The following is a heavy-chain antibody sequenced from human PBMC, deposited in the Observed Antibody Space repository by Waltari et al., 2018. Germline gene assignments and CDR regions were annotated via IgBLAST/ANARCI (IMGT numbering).Heavy chain of an antibody. J-gene: IGHJ6*01. V-gene: IGHV3-23*01. CDR3: AKSRDYTRLNYYSYNGFDV. CDR2: ISGSGGST. Sequence: EWVSIISGSGGSTLDADSGRGRVTISRDNSKNTLYLEMNSLSAEDTAIYYCAKSRDYTRLNYYSYNGFDVWGQGTTVTVSS. D-gene: IGHD4-17*01.